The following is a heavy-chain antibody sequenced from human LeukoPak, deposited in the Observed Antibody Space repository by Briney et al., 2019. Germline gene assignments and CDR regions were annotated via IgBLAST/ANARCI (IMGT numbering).Heavy chain of an antibody. CDR2: ISSSGSTI. CDR1: GFTFSDYY. Sequence: PGGSLRLSCAASGFTFSDYYMSWIRQAPGKGLEWVSYISSSGSTIYYADSVKGRFTISRDNSKNTLYLQMNSLRAEDTAVYYCSGDSSTTTFDYWGQGTLVTVSS. J-gene: IGHJ4*02. D-gene: IGHD2-2*01. V-gene: IGHV3-11*04. CDR3: SGDSSTTTFDY.